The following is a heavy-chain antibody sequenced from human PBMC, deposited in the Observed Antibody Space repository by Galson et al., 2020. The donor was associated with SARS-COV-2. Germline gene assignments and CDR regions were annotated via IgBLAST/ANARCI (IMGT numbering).Heavy chain of an antibody. CDR2: MSNDGTNA. Sequence: GESLNISCAASGFSFSRYAMHWVRQAPGKGLEWVAVMSNDGTNAYYADSVKGRFTISRDNSKNTLYLQMNSLRAEDTAVYYCARALEEWELLFPFDSWGQGTLLTVSS. CDR3: ARALEEWELLFPFDS. V-gene: IGHV3-30*07. CDR1: GFSFSRYA. J-gene: IGHJ4*02. D-gene: IGHD1-26*01.